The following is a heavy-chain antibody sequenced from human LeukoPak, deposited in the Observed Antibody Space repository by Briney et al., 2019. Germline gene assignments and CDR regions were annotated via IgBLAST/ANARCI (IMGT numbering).Heavy chain of an antibody. CDR3: ASLVVPAAFNFDY. D-gene: IGHD2-2*01. J-gene: IGHJ4*02. CDR1: GFTFSNYA. CDR2: ISGSRITT. V-gene: IGHV3-23*01. Sequence: GGSLRLSCAASGFTFSNYAMTWVRQAPGKGLEWVSSISGSRITTYYADSVKGRFTVSRDISKNTLSLQMNSLRAEDTAVYYCASLVVPAAFNFDYWGQGTLVTVSS.